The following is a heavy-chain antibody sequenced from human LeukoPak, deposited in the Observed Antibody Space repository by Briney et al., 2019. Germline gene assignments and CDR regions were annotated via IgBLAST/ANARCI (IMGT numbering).Heavy chain of an antibody. D-gene: IGHD3-10*01. J-gene: IGHJ4*02. CDR1: GGSISSSSYY. CDR3: ARGWNYYGSGSHYKRGFFDY. CDR2: IYYSGST. V-gene: IGHV4-39*07. Sequence: SETLSLTCTVSGGSISSSSYYWGWIRQPPGKGLERIGSIYYSGSTYYNPSLKSRVTISVDTSKNQFSLKLSSVTAADTAVYYCARGWNYYGSGSHYKRGFFDYWGQGTPVTVSS.